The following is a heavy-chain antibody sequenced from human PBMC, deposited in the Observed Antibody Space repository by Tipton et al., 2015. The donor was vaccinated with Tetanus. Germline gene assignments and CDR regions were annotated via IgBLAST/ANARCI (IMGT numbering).Heavy chain of an antibody. CDR1: GGSISSYY. V-gene: IGHV4-59*07. D-gene: IGHD1-1*01. CDR2: IYYSGST. Sequence: TLSLTCTVSGGSISSYYWSWIRQPPGKGLEWIGYIYYSGSTNYNPSLKSRVTISVDTSKNQFSLKLSSVTAADTAVYYCARGVSRDWNGHYFDYWGQGALVTVSS. CDR3: ARGVSRDWNGHYFDY. J-gene: IGHJ4*02.